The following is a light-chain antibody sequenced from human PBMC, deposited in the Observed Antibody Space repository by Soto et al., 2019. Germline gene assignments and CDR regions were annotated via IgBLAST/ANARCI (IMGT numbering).Light chain of an antibody. CDR1: SSDVGGYNY. Sequence: QSALTQPPSASGSPGQSVTISCTGTSSDVGGYNYVSWYQQHPGKAPKLMISEVSKRPSGVPDRFSGSKSGNTASLTVSVLQAEDEADYYCSSYAGSNHYVFGTGTKLTVL. V-gene: IGLV2-8*01. J-gene: IGLJ1*01. CDR2: EVS. CDR3: SSYAGSNHYV.